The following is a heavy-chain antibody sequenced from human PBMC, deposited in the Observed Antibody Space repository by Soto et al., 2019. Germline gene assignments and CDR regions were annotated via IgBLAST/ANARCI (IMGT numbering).Heavy chain of an antibody. V-gene: IGHV3-73*02. D-gene: IGHD2-15*01. CDR3: TRRIEATRGAGGYFDL. CDR1: GLSFSDSA. CDR2: IRSKANSYAT. J-gene: IGHJ2*01. Sequence: EVQLVESGGGLVQPGGSLKLSCAASGLSFSDSAMHWVRKPSGKGLEWLGRIRSKANSYATAYSASAKDMFIISRDDSKNTAYLQMNGLKTEDTAVYYCTRRIEATRGAGGYFDLWGRGTLVTVSS.